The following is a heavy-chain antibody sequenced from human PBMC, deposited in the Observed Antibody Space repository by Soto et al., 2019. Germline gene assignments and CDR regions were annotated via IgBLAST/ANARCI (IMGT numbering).Heavy chain of an antibody. CDR1: GGSISSSNW. CDR2: IYYSGGT. D-gene: IGHD3-3*01. V-gene: IGHV4-4*02. CDR3: ARFNGFWRGFSMYNYYGMDV. Sequence: QVQLQESGPGLVKASGTLSLTCAVSGGSISSSNWWSWVRQPPGKGLEWIGEIYYSGGTNYNPSLKSRVTISVDKSKNRFSLNLTSVTAADTAVYYCARFNGFWRGFSMYNYYGMDVWGQGTTVSVSS. J-gene: IGHJ6*02.